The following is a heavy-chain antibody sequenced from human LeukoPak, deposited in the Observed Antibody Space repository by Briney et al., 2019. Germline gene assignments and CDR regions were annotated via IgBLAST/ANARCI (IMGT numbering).Heavy chain of an antibody. CDR2: IYFSGST. Sequence: SETLSLTCTVAGGSISSHYWSWIRQPPGEGLEWIGYIYFSGSTTYNPSLKRRLAISIDTSKSKFSLKLSPVPAAVTAVYYCSPAARYSDSGGQGTLVAVSS. CDR3: SPAARYSDS. J-gene: IGHJ4*03. CDR1: GGSISSHY. V-gene: IGHV4-59*11. D-gene: IGHD2-2*01.